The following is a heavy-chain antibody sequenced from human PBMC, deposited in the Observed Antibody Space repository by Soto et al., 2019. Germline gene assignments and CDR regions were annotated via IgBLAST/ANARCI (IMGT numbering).Heavy chain of an antibody. J-gene: IGHJ5*02. D-gene: IGHD5-12*01. CDR1: GGSFSGYY. CDR3: ARAYRIVATTPDWFDP. CDR2: INHSGST. Sequence: PETLSLTCAVYGGSFSGYYWSWIRQPPGKGLEWIGEINHSGSTNYNPSLKSRVTISVDTSKNQFSLKLSSVTAADTAVYYCARAYRIVATTPDWFDPWGQGTLVTVSS. V-gene: IGHV4-34*01.